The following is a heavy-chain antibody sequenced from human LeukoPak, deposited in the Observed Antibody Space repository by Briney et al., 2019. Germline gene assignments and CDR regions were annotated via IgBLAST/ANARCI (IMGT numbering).Heavy chain of an antibody. CDR3: ARVYRVYSSSWYEPCGY. D-gene: IGHD6-13*01. CDR1: GFTFSSYA. V-gene: IGHV3-30-3*01. Sequence: GRSLRLSCAASGFTFSSYAMHWVRQAPGKGLEWVAVISYDGSNKYYADSVKGRFTISRDNSKNTLYLQMNSLGAEDTAVYYYARVYRVYSSSWYEPCGYWGQGTLVTVSS. CDR2: ISYDGSNK. J-gene: IGHJ4*02.